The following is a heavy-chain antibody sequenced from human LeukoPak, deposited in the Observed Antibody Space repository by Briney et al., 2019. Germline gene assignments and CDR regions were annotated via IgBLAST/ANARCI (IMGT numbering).Heavy chain of an antibody. Sequence: ASVKVSCKASGYTFTGYYMHWVRQAAGQGLEWMGRINPNSGGTNYAQKFQGRVTMTRDTSISTAYMELSRLRSDDTAVYYCARVLTGYSSSWYYWGQGTLVTVSS. D-gene: IGHD6-13*01. CDR1: GYTFTGYY. J-gene: IGHJ4*02. CDR3: ARVLTGYSSSWYY. V-gene: IGHV1-2*06. CDR2: INPNSGGT.